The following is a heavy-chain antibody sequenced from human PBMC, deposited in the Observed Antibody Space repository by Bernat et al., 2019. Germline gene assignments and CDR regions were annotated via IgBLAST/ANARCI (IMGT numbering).Heavy chain of an antibody. CDR1: GFNFNDYW. V-gene: IGHV3-7*03. CDR2: ISSDKSAQ. Sequence: EVQMVESGGKLVQPGGSLRLACVVSGFNFNDYWMTWVRQAPGKGLEWVATISSDKSAQHYVDSVKGRFIISRDNAEYSLYLQINSLRAEDTAVYYCTKNSGYYRLDHWGQGALVTVSS. D-gene: IGHD5-12*01. CDR3: TKNSGYYRLDH. J-gene: IGHJ4*02.